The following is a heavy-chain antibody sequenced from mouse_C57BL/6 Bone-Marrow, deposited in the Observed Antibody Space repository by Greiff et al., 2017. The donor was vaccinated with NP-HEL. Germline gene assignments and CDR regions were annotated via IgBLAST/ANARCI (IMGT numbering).Heavy chain of an antibody. V-gene: IGHV7-3*01. CDR3: ARYGGTRDYFDY. Sequence: DVKLVESGGGLVQPGGSLSLSCAASGFTFTDYYMSWVRQPPGKAHEWLGFIRNKANGYTTEYSASVKGRFTISRDNSQSILYLQMNALRAEDSATYYCARYGGTRDYFDYWGQGTTLTVSS. CDR1: GFTFTDYY. J-gene: IGHJ2*01. D-gene: IGHD3-3*01. CDR2: IRNKANGYTT.